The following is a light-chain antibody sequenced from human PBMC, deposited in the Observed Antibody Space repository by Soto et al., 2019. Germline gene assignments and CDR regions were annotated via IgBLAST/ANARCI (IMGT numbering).Light chain of an antibody. CDR1: SSNIGAGYD. Sequence: QSVLTQPPSVSGAPGQWVTISCTGSSSNIGAGYDVYWYQQLPGTAPKLLIYGNSNRPSGVPDRFSCSKSGTSASLAITGLQAEDEADYYCQSYDSSLSGSVFGGGTKLTVL. J-gene: IGLJ2*01. CDR3: QSYDSSLSGSV. CDR2: GNS. V-gene: IGLV1-40*01.